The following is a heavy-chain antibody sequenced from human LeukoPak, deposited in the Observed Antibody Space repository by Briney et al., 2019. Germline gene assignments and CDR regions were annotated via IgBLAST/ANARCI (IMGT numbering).Heavy chain of an antibody. D-gene: IGHD3-22*01. Sequence: ASVKVSCTASGYTFTSYAMHWVRQAPGQRLEWMGWINAGNGNTKYSQKLQGRVTMTTDTSTSTAYMELRSLRSDDTAVYYCARALDSSGSYAFDIWGQGTMVTVSS. CDR1: GYTFTSYA. J-gene: IGHJ3*02. CDR2: INAGNGNT. V-gene: IGHV1-3*01. CDR3: ARALDSSGSYAFDI.